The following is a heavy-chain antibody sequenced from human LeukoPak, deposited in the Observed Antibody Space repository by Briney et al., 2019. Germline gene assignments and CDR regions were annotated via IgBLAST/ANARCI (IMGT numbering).Heavy chain of an antibody. D-gene: IGHD6-13*01. J-gene: IGHJ6*03. Sequence: SETLSLTCAVYGGSFSGYYWSWIRQPPGKGLEWIGEINHSGSTNYNPSLKSRVTISVDTSKNQFSLKLSSVTAADTAVYYYARRNLGYSSSWYAPSYYYYYMDVWGKGTTVTISS. V-gene: IGHV4-34*01. CDR2: INHSGST. CDR1: GGSFSGYY. CDR3: ARRNLGYSSSWYAPSYYYYYMDV.